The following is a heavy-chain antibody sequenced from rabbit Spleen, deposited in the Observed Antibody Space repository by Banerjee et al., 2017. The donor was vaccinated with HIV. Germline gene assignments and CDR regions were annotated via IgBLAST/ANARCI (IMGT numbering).Heavy chain of an antibody. CDR2: IAGSSGTT. J-gene: IGHJ6*01. CDR3: ARDLAGSSNFGDL. CDR1: GFSFSSSDY. D-gene: IGHD8-1*01. V-gene: IGHV1S40*01. Sequence: QSLEESGGGLVQPEGSLALTCKASGFSFSSSDYICWVRQAPGKGLEWISCIAGSSGTTYYASWAKGRFTISKPSSTTVTLQMTSLTAADPATYFCARDLAGSSNFGDLWGPGTL.